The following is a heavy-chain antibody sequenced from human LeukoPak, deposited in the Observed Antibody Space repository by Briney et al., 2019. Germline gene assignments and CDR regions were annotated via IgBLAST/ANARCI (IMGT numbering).Heavy chain of an antibody. V-gene: IGHV1-69*05. Sequence: SVKVSCKASGGTFSTYAISWLRQAPGQGLEWMGGIIALFGIPNYAQKFQGRVTITTDESTSTAYMELSSLRSVDTAVYYCARSDTSGYHTTPIDYWGQGTLVTVSS. J-gene: IGHJ4*02. CDR2: IIALFGIP. CDR1: GGTFSTYA. D-gene: IGHD3-22*01. CDR3: ARSDTSGYHTTPIDY.